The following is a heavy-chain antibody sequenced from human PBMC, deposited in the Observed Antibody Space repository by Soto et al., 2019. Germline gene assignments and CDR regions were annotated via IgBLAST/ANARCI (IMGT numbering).Heavy chain of an antibody. CDR3: ARSGHTFAGVV. CDR1: GASMSDYY. D-gene: IGHD3-16*01. CDR2: LHYSGSA. Sequence: QVQLQESGPGLVKPSETLSLTCTVSGASMSDYYGSWIRQSPGKVLEHIGYLHYSGSANYNTSLKSRVTISMDTSKNQFSLKLNSVIAADTAIYYCARSGHTFAGVVWGQGILVTVSS. J-gene: IGHJ4*02. V-gene: IGHV4-59*01.